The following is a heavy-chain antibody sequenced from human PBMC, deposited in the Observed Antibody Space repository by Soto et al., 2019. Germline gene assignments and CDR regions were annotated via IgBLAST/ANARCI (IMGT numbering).Heavy chain of an antibody. J-gene: IGHJ4*02. CDR1: GGSISSYY. CDR3: AKEIRSMIVVVTSLSFDY. Sequence: SETLSLTCTVSGGSISSYYWSWIRQPPGKGLEWIGYIYYSGSTNYNPSLKSRVTISVDTSKNQFSLKLSSVTAADTAVYYCAKEIRSMIVVVTSLSFDYWGQGTLVTVSS. CDR2: IYYSGST. D-gene: IGHD3-22*01. V-gene: IGHV4-59*12.